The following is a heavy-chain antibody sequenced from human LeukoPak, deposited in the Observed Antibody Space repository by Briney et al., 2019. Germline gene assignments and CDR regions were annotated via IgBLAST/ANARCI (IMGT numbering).Heavy chain of an antibody. J-gene: IGHJ3*02. CDR1: GFTFSSYA. D-gene: IGHD1-26*01. Sequence: GGSLRLSCAASGFTFSSYAMSWVRQAPGKGLEWVSAISGSGGSTYYADSVKGRFTISRDNSKNTLYLQTNSLRAEDTAVYYCAKDPYSGSYYTAFDIWGQGTMVTVSS. CDR3: AKDPYSGSYYTAFDI. CDR2: ISGSGGST. V-gene: IGHV3-23*01.